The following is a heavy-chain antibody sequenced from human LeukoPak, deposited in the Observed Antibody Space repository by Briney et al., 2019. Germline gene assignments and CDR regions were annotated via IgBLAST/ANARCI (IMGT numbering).Heavy chain of an antibody. CDR3: AKTPQETIAARLYYWYFDL. J-gene: IGHJ2*01. V-gene: IGHV3-23*01. D-gene: IGHD6-6*01. Sequence: GGSLRLSCAASGFTFSSYAMSWVRQAPGKGLEWVSAISGSGGSTYHADSVKGRFTISRDNSKNTLYLQMNSLRAEDTAVYYCAKTPQETIAARLYYWYFDLWGRGTLVTVSS. CDR1: GFTFSSYA. CDR2: ISGSGGST.